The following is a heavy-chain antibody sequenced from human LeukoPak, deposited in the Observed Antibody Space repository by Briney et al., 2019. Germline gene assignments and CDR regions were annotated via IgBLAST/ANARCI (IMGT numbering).Heavy chain of an antibody. Sequence: GGSLRLSCATSGFTFSSDWMTWVRQPPGKGLEWVANIKQDGSEKYYVDSVRGRFTISRDNAKNSLYLQMNSLRGEDTAVYYCGSGSTWLPRGQGTLVTVSS. CDR3: GSGSTWLP. CDR1: GFTFSSDW. D-gene: IGHD6-13*01. V-gene: IGHV3-7*01. CDR2: IKQDGSEK. J-gene: IGHJ4*02.